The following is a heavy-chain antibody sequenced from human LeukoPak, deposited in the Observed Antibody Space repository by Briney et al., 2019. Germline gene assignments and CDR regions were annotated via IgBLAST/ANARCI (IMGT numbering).Heavy chain of an antibody. Sequence: SETLSLTCAVYGVSFSGYYWSWIRQPPGKGLEWIGEINHSGSTNYNPSLKSRVTISVDTSKNQFSLKLSSVTAADTAVYYCARGRGRSSSKGGDYWGQGTLVTVSS. CDR2: INHSGST. CDR3: ARGRGRSSSKGGDY. V-gene: IGHV4-34*01. J-gene: IGHJ4*02. CDR1: GVSFSGYY. D-gene: IGHD6-6*01.